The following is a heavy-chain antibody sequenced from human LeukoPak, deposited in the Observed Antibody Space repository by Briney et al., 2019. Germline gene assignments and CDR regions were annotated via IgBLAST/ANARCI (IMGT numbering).Heavy chain of an antibody. J-gene: IGHJ4*02. D-gene: IGHD6-19*01. Sequence: ASVKVSCKASGYTFTSYDINWVRQAPGQGLEWMGWISAYNGNTNYAQKLQGRVTMTEDTSTDTAYMELSSLRSEDTAVYYCARLPSYSSGWYYWGQGTLVTVSS. CDR3: ARLPSYSSGWYY. CDR2: ISAYNGNT. V-gene: IGHV1-18*01. CDR1: GYTFTSYD.